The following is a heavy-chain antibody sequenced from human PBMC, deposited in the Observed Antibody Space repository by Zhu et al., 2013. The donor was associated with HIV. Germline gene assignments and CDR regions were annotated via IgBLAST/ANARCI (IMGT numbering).Heavy chain of an antibody. Sequence: QVQLVQSGAEVKKPGSSVKVSCKASGGTFSSYAISWVRQAPGQGLEWMGGIIPIFGTANYAQKFQGRVTITADESTSTAYMELSSLRSEDTAVYYCASPPGIMITFGELSYRPGPLGPDAFDIWGQGTMVTVSS. CDR2: IIPIFGTA. J-gene: IGHJ3*02. V-gene: IGHV1-69*12. CDR3: ASPPGIMITFGELSYRPGPLGPDAFDI. CDR1: GGTFSSYA. D-gene: IGHD3-16*02.